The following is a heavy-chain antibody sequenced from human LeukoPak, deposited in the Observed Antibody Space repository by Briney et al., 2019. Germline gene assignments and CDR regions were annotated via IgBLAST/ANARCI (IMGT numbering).Heavy chain of an antibody. CDR1: GFTFSSYG. CDR2: IWYDGSNK. V-gene: IGHV3-33*01. CDR3: ARSASGSYYNGPDY. J-gene: IGHJ4*02. D-gene: IGHD3-10*01. Sequence: PGGSLRLSCAASGFTFSSYGMHWVRQAPGKGLEWVAVIWYDGSNKYYADSVKGRFTISRDNSKNTLYLQMNSLRAEDTAVYYCARSASGSYYNGPDYWGQGTLVTVSS.